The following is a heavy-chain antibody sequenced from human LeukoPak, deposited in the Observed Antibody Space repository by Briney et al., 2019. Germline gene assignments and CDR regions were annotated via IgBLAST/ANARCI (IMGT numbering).Heavy chain of an antibody. CDR1: GGTSIIYV. Sequence: GSSVKVSCRASGGTSIIYVITWVRQAPGQGLEWMGWISAYNGNTNYAQKLQGRVTMTTDTSTSTAYMELRSLRSDDTAVYYCARDLDRSGYYYGMDVWGQGTTVTVSS. CDR3: ARDLDRSGYYYGMDV. CDR2: ISAYNGNT. V-gene: IGHV1-18*01. J-gene: IGHJ6*02. D-gene: IGHD3-10*01.